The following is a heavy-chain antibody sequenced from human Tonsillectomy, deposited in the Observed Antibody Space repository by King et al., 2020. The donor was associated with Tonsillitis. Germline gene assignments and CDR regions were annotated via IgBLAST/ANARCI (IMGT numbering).Heavy chain of an antibody. Sequence: VQLVESGGGLVQPGGSLRLSCAASGFTFISYAMSWVRQAPGKGLEWVSGISNSGGNTYYADSVKCRFTISRDNSKNTLYLQMNSLRAGDTAAYYCAKDGHSSGWYYFDYWGQGTLVTVSS. V-gene: IGHV3-23*04. CDR3: AKDGHSSGWYYFDY. CDR1: GFTFISYA. J-gene: IGHJ4*02. D-gene: IGHD6-19*01. CDR2: ISNSGGNT.